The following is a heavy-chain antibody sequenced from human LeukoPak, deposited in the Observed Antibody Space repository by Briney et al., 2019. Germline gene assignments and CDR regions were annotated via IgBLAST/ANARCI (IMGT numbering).Heavy chain of an antibody. V-gene: IGHV3-23*01. CDR2: ISGSGGST. J-gene: IGHJ4*02. CDR3: ATGYCSSTSCFYFDY. Sequence: GGSLRLSCAASGFTFSSYAMSWVRQAPGKGLEWVSAISGSGGSTYYADSVKGRFTISRDNSKNTLYLQMNSLRAEDTALYYCATGYCSSTSCFYFDYWGQGALVTVSS. CDR1: GFTFSSYA. D-gene: IGHD2-2*01.